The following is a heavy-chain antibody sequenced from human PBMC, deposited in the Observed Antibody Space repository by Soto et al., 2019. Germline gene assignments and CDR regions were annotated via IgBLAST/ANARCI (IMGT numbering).Heavy chain of an antibody. CDR3: ARPRITTYYFDY. J-gene: IGHJ4*02. Sequence: ASVKVSCKASGHTFTSYGISWVRQAPGQGLEWMGWISAYNGNTNYAQKLQGRVTMTTDTSTSTAYMELRSLRSDDTAVYYCARPRITTYYFDYWGQGTLVTVSS. V-gene: IGHV1-18*01. CDR1: GHTFTSYG. D-gene: IGHD3-10*01. CDR2: ISAYNGNT.